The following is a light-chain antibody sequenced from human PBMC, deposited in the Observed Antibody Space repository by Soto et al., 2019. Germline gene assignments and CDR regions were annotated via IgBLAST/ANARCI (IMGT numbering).Light chain of an antibody. CDR1: QSVISTS. CDR3: QQYGSSQLT. J-gene: IGKJ4*01. Sequence: EIVLTQSPGTLSLSPGERATLSCRTSQSVISTSLAWYQQKPGQAPRLLIYGASNRATGIPDRFSGSGSGIDFTLTINRLEPEDFAMYYCQQYGSSQLTFGGGTKVDIK. CDR2: GAS. V-gene: IGKV3-20*01.